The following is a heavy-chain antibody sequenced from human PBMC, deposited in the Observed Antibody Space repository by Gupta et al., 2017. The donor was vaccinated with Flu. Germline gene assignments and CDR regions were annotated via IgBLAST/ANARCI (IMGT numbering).Heavy chain of an antibody. Sequence: PGKALEWLAIIYWDDDKRYSPSLKSRLSITKDTSKNQVVLTMTNMDPGDTATYYCAYNAGQGILTGYYSLDYWGQGTLVTVAS. J-gene: IGHJ4*02. CDR2: IYWDDDK. CDR3: AYNAGQGILTGYYSLDY. V-gene: IGHV2-5*02. D-gene: IGHD3-9*01.